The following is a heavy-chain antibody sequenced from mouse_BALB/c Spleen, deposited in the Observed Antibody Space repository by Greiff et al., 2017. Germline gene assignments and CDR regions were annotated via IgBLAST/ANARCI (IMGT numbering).Heavy chain of an antibody. V-gene: IGHV2-2*02. CDR1: GFSLTSYG. J-gene: IGHJ1*01. D-gene: IGHD1-1*01. Sequence: QVQLKESGPGLVQPSQSLSITCTVSGFSLTSYGVHWVRQSPGKGLEWLGVIWSGGSTDYNAAFISRLSISKDNSKSQVFLKMNSLQANDTAIYYCARRGYGSSYWYFDVWGAGTTVTVSS. CDR2: IWSGGST. CDR3: ARRGYGSSYWYFDV.